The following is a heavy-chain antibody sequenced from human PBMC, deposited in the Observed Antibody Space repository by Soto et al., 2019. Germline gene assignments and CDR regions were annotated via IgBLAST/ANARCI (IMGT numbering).Heavy chain of an antibody. V-gene: IGHV4-34*01. CDR3: ARGRPTMVRGVTFFY. D-gene: IGHD3-10*01. Sequence: QVQLQQWGAGLLKPSETLCLTFAVYGGSFSGYYWSWIRQPPGKGLEWIGETNHSGRTNYNPSLKSRVTTSVETSKNQCSLKLSSVTAADTAVYYCARGRPTMVRGVTFFYWGQGTLVIVSS. CDR2: TNHSGRT. J-gene: IGHJ4*02. CDR1: GGSFSGYY.